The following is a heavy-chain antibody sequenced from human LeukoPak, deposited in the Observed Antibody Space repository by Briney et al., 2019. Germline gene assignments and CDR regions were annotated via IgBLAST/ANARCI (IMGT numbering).Heavy chain of an antibody. CDR1: GGSISSSSYY. D-gene: IGHD3-9*01. CDR3: ARLGGVRIFRLYYFDY. CDR2: IYYSGST. V-gene: IGHV4-39*07. Sequence: SETLSLTCTVSGGSISSSSYYWGWIRQPPGKGLEWIGSIYYSGSTYYNPSLKSRVTISVDTSKNQFSLKLSSVTAADTAVYYCARLGGVRIFRLYYFDYWGQGTLVTVSS. J-gene: IGHJ4*02.